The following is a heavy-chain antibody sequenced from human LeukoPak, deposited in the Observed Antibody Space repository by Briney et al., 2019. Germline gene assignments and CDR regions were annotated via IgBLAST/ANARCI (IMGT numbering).Heavy chain of an antibody. J-gene: IGHJ4*02. CDR2: IDPSDSYT. D-gene: IGHD3-10*01. V-gene: IGHV5-10-1*01. CDR3: ASMVRGVIEDDY. Sequence: GESLKISCKGSGYSFTSYWISWVRQMPGKGPEWMGRIDPSDSYTNYSPSFQGHVTISADKSISTAYLQWSSLKASDTAMYYCASMVRGVIEDDYWGQGTLVTVSS. CDR1: GYSFTSYW.